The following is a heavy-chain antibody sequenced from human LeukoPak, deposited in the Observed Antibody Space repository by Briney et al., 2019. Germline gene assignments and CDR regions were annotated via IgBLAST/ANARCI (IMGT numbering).Heavy chain of an antibody. D-gene: IGHD4-17*01. CDR1: GYSFTSYW. CDR2: IYPGDSDT. CDR3: ARGSDYGEYVGAFDI. J-gene: IGHJ3*02. Sequence: GESLQISCKGSGYSFTSYWIGWVRQMPGKGLEWMGIIYPGDSDTRYSPSFQGQVTISADKSISTAYLQWSSLKASDTAMYYCARGSDYGEYVGAFDIWGQGTMVTVSS. V-gene: IGHV5-51*01.